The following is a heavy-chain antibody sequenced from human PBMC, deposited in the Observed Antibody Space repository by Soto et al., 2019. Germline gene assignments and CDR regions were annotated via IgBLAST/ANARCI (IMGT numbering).Heavy chain of an antibody. J-gene: IGHJ6*02. CDR1: GRSIKSDGYY. CDR3: AWGADSGLGNGMDV. D-gene: IGHD6-25*01. Sequence: QVQLQESGPGLVKPSETLSLTCTVSGRSIKSDGYYWSWLRHHPGKGLEWIGKIYYSVSTHYNPALKSRVTTSVDTSKNLVSLNLTSVTAADTGVYYCAWGADSGLGNGMDVWGHGGTVAVSS. CDR2: IYYSVST. V-gene: IGHV4-31*03.